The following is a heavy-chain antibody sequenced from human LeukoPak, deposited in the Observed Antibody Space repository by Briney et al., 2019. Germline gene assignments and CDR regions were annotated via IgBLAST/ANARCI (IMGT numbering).Heavy chain of an antibody. CDR3: ASPGGNSGPYYFDY. CDR2: IIPIFGTA. CDR1: GGTFSSYA. V-gene: IGHV1-69*13. Sequence: ASVKVSRKASGGTFSSYAISWVRQAPGQGLEWMGGIIPIFGTANYAQKFQGRVTITADESTSTAYMELSSLRSEDTAVYYCASPGGNSGPYYFDYWGQGTLSPSPQ. J-gene: IGHJ4*02. D-gene: IGHD3-16*01.